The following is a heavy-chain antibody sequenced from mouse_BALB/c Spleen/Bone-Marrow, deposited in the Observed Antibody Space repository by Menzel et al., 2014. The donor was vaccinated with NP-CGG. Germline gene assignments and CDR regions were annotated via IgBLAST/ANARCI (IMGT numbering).Heavy chain of an antibody. CDR2: ISSGGGST. V-gene: IGHV5-12-1*01. Sequence: EVQLVESGGGLVKPGGSLKLSCAASGFAFSSYDMSWVRQTPEKRLEWVAYISSGGGSTYYADTAKGRFTISRDNAKNTLYLQMSSLKSEDTAMYYCARQILRVFGDWGQGTPVTVSA. CDR3: ARQILRVFGD. CDR1: GFAFSSYD. J-gene: IGHJ3*02. D-gene: IGHD1-1*01.